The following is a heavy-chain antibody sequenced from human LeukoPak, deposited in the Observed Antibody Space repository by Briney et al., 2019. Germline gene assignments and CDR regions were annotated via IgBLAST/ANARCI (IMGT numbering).Heavy chain of an antibody. Sequence: GESLKISCRGSGYSSTNYWIGWGRQMPGQGLEGRGIIYPADSDTRYSPSFQGQVTISADKSISTAYLQWSSLKASDIAMYYCAGRGTGTTLAFDYWGQGTLVTVSS. V-gene: IGHV5-51*01. CDR3: AGRGTGTTLAFDY. CDR2: IYPADSDT. CDR1: GYSSTNYW. D-gene: IGHD1-7*01. J-gene: IGHJ4*02.